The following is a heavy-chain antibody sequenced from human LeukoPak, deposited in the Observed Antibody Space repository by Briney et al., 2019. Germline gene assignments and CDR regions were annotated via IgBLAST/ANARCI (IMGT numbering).Heavy chain of an antibody. J-gene: IGHJ4*02. D-gene: IGHD5-18*01. CDR3: ARRGYSYGYTSPYDY. Sequence: GESLKISCRGSGYSFTTYWIAWVRQMPGKGLEWMGIIYPRDSDTRYSPSFQGQVTISADKSISTAYLQWSSLKASDTAMYYCARRGYSYGYTSPYDYWGQGTLVTVSS. CDR2: IYPRDSDT. V-gene: IGHV5-51*01. CDR1: GYSFTTYW.